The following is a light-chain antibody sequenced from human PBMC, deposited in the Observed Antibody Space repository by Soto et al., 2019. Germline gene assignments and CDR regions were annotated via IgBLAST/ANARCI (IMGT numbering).Light chain of an antibody. CDR3: QQYNSYRT. J-gene: IGKJ1*01. V-gene: IGKV1-5*01. CDR1: QSISSW. CDR2: DAS. Sequence: DIQMTQSPSTLSASVGDRVTITCRASQSISSWLAWYQQKPGKAPKLLIYDASSLESGVPSRFSGSGSGTEFTLTISSLQPDDFATYYCQQYNSYRTVGQGTKVEI.